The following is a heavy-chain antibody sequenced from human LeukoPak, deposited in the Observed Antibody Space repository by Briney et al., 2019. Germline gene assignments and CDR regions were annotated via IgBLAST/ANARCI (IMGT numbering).Heavy chain of an antibody. J-gene: IGHJ4*02. CDR1: GFTYSTYL. Sequence: GGPLRLSCAASGFTYSTYLMNGARQAPGQGLEWISYISSDSGAIYYAASVQGRFTISRDNDQKSLYLQMNSLRVEDTAVYYCVRELAYWGQGALVTVSS. V-gene: IGHV3-48*01. CDR3: VRELAY. CDR2: ISSDSGAI. D-gene: IGHD1-1*01.